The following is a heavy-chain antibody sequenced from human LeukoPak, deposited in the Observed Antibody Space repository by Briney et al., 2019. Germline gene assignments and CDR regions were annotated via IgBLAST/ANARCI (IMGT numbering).Heavy chain of an antibody. Sequence: SGPTLVKPTQTLTLTCTFSGFSLSTSGVGVGWIRQPPGKGLEWLALIYWDDDKRYSPSLKSRLTITKDTSKNQVVLTMTNMDPVDTATYYCAHRDIEDLRIAAAGIFAFDIWGQGTMVTVSS. CDR1: GFSLSTSGVG. D-gene: IGHD6-13*01. V-gene: IGHV2-5*02. CDR2: IYWDDDK. J-gene: IGHJ3*02. CDR3: AHRDIEDLRIAAAGIFAFDI.